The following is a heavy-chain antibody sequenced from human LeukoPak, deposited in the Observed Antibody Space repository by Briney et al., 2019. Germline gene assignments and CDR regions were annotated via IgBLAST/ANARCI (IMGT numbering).Heavy chain of an antibody. CDR2: INHSGST. V-gene: IGHV4-34*01. D-gene: IGHD4-17*01. CDR3: ARSSGRDYGAFDI. J-gene: IGHJ3*02. Sequence: PSETLSLTCAVHGGSFSGYYWSWIRQPPGKGLEWIGEINHSGSTNYNPSLKSRVTISVDTSKNQFSLKLSSVTAADTAVYYCARSSGRDYGAFDIWGQGTMVTVSS. CDR1: GGSFSGYY.